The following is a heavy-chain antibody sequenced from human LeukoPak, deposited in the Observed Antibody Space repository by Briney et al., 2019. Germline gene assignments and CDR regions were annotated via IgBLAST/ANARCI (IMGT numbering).Heavy chain of an antibody. D-gene: IGHD2-2*01. J-gene: IGHJ4*02. V-gene: IGHV4-34*01. CDR1: GGSFSGYY. CDR2: INHSGST. CDR3: ARGPVRLYCSSTSCYVFDY. Sequence: SETLSLTCAVYGGSFSGYYWSWIRQPPGKGLEWIGEINHSGSTNYNPSLKSRVTISVDTSKNQFSLKLSSVTAADTAVYYCARGPVRLYCSSTSCYVFDYWGQGTLVTVSS.